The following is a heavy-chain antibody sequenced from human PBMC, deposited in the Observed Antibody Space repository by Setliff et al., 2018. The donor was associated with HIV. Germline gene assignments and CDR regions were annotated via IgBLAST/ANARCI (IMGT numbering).Heavy chain of an antibody. D-gene: IGHD3-10*01. Sequence: SVKVSCKASGDTFSTHTIHWVRQAPGQGPEWMGRTIPILSMSNAALNFQGRLMITADKSTNTVYMGLTNLGFEDTAIYYCATSYGSGVAPFDNWGQGTLVTVS. CDR1: GDTFSTHT. CDR3: ATSYGSGVAPFDN. CDR2: TIPILSMS. J-gene: IGHJ4*02. V-gene: IGHV1-69*02.